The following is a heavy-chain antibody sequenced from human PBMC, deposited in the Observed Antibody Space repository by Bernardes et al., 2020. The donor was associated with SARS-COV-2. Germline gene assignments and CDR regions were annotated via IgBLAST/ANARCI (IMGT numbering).Heavy chain of an antibody. J-gene: IGHJ3*02. CDR1: GFAVNGIY. Sequence: VGSLSLSCSASGFAVNGIYMSWVRQAPGKGLEWVSVIYGNGRTYYADSVKGRFTISRDNSKNTLSLQMNSLRAEDTALYFCVREKVVKTMAGVYDMWGQGTIVTVSS. V-gene: IGHV3-66*01. D-gene: IGHD3-22*01. CDR3: VREKVVKTMAGVYDM. CDR2: IYGNGRT.